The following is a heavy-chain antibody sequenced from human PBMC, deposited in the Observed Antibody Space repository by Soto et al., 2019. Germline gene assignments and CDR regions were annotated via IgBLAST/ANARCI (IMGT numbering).Heavy chain of an antibody. J-gene: IGHJ2*01. V-gene: IGHV1-2*04. Sequence: ASVKVSCKASGYTFTGYYMHWVRQAPGQGLEWMGWINPNSGGTNYAQKFQGWVTMTRDTSISTAYMELSRLISDDTAVYYCARSHRLRGAGPLYWYFALWGRGTLVTVSS. CDR3: ARSHRLRGAGPLYWYFAL. D-gene: IGHD2-15*01. CDR2: INPNSGGT. CDR1: GYTFTGYY.